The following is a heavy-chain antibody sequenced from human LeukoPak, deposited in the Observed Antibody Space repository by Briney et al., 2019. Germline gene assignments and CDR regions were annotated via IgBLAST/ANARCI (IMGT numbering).Heavy chain of an antibody. CDR2: ISSSTNYI. J-gene: IGHJ4*02. Sequence: RRSLRPSSAASGFTLTSYNMNSGPQAPGNGLEWGSLISSSTNYIYYADSVQGRFPISRDNAKNSLYLQMNSLRDEDTAVYYCARGHGGNYFDSWGQGTLVTVSS. CDR1: GFTLTSYN. CDR3: ARGHGGNYFDS. V-gene: IGHV3-21*01. D-gene: IGHD4-23*01.